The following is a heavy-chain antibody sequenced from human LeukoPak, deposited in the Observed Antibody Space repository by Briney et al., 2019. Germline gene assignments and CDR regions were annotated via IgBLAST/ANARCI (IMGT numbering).Heavy chain of an antibody. Sequence: SETLSLTCTVSGGSIGRHCWSWIRQPPGKGLEWIGYIYYSGSTNYNPSLKSRVTISVDTSKNQFSLKLSSVTAADTAVYYCARSNSRGSGIDYWGQGTLVTVSS. J-gene: IGHJ4*02. D-gene: IGHD3-22*01. CDR1: GGSIGRHC. CDR2: IYYSGST. CDR3: ARSNSRGSGIDY. V-gene: IGHV4-59*08.